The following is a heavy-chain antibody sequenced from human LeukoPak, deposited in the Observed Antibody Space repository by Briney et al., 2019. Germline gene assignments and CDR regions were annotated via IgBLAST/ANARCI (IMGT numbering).Heavy chain of an antibody. V-gene: IGHV3-15*01. Sequence: GGSLRLSCAASGFTFSNAWMSWVRQAPGKGLEWVGRIKSKTDGGTTDYAAPVKGRFIISRDDSKNTLYLQMNSLKTEDTAVYYCTTGSYYYYYGMDVWGQGTTVTVSS. J-gene: IGHJ6*02. CDR2: IKSKTDGGTT. CDR3: TTGSYYYYYGMDV. CDR1: GFTFSNAW.